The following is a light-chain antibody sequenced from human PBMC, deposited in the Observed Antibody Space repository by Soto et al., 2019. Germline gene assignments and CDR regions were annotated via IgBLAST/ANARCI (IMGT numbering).Light chain of an antibody. CDR3: QQTYSSPLT. J-gene: IGKJ4*01. CDR2: AAS. Sequence: DIQMTQSPSSLSASVGDRVTITCRASQSISTYLNWYQQKPGEAPKLLIYAASSLQSGVPSRFSGSGSWTDFTLTISSLQPEDFATYYCQQTYSSPLTFGGVTKVEIK. CDR1: QSISTY. V-gene: IGKV1-39*01.